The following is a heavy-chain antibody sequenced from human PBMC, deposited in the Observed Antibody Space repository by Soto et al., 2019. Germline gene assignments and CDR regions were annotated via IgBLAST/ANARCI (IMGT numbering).Heavy chain of an antibody. D-gene: IGHD5-12*01. J-gene: IGHJ4*02. CDR2: INWNDDN. V-gene: IGHV2-5*01. Sequence: LALTCTFPGLPLNKRAVGVGWIRQPPGKALEWLALINWNDDNRYSPSLKSRLTVTKDTSKNRVVLTMTNIDPVDTATYFCAXSSSLTRYGTSAYVFDYCGQGLLVTVSS. CDR3: AXSSSLTRYGTSAYVFDY. CDR1: GLPLNKRAVG.